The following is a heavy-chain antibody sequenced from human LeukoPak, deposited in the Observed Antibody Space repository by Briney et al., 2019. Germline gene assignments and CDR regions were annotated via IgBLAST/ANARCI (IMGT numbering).Heavy chain of an antibody. Sequence: PGGSLRLSCAASGFTFHQYAIHWVRQVPGKGLEWVSGTSWNSASIGYADSVKGRFTISRDNAKNSVYLQMNSLRAEDTALYYCAKDKAPLYSGYDWDLDFWGQGTLVTVSS. D-gene: IGHD5-12*01. V-gene: IGHV3-9*01. CDR2: TSWNSASI. CDR3: AKDKAPLYSGYDWDLDF. CDR1: GFTFHQYA. J-gene: IGHJ4*02.